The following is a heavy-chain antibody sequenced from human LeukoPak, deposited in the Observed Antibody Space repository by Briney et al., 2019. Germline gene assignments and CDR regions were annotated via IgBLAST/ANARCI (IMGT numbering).Heavy chain of an antibody. V-gene: IGHV4-34*01. CDR2: INHSGST. J-gene: IGHJ3*02. D-gene: IGHD6-13*01. Sequence: SETLSLTCAVYGGSFSGYYWSWIRQPPGKGLEWIGEINHSGSTNYNPSLKSRVTISVGTSKNQFSLKLSSVTAADTAVYYCARVVGDSSSWPRGGDAFDIWGQGTMVTVSS. CDR3: ARVVGDSSSWPRGGDAFDI. CDR1: GGSFSGYY.